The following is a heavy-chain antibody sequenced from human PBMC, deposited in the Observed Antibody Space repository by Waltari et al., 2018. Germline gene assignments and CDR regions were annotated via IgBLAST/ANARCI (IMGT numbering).Heavy chain of an antibody. Sequence: EVQLLESGGGLGQPGGSLRLSCAASGIIFNNFAINWVRLAPGTGLGWGAAISVTDDTHYAESVMGRFTVSRDTSQNTVYLQMNGLRAEDTAIYYCATPFYNCDDPLHSWGQGTLVAVSS. CDR1: GIIFNNFA. CDR3: ATPFYNCDDPLHS. CDR2: ISVTDDT. J-gene: IGHJ4*02. D-gene: IGHD1-20*01. V-gene: IGHV3-23*01.